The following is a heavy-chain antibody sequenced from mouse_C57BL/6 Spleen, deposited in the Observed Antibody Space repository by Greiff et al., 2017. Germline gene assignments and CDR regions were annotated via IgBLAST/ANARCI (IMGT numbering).Heavy chain of an antibody. D-gene: IGHD2-1*01. Sequence: EVQLVESGPGLVKPSQSLSLTCSVTGYSITSGYYWNWIRQFPGNKLEWMGYISYDGSNNYNPSLKNRISITRDTSKNQFFLKLNSVTTEDTATYYCARGGIYYGTLYYFDYWGQGTTLTVSS. CDR2: ISYDGSN. CDR1: GYSITSGYY. V-gene: IGHV3-6*01. J-gene: IGHJ2*01. CDR3: ARGGIYYGTLYYFDY.